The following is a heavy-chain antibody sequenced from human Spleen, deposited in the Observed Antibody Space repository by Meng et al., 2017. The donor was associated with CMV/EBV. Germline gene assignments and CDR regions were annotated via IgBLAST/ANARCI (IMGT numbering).Heavy chain of an antibody. V-gene: IGHV3-23*01. CDR3: GKDHTSATLKRWLEYGPYFDY. CDR1: NYA. Sequence: NYAMSWVRQAPGKGLEWVSTISGSGASTLYADSVKGRFTISRDNSKKTLYLQLNSLRAEDTAVYYCGKDHTSATLKRWLEYGPYFDYWGQGTLVTVSS. CDR2: ISGSGAST. J-gene: IGHJ4*02. D-gene: IGHD5-24*01.